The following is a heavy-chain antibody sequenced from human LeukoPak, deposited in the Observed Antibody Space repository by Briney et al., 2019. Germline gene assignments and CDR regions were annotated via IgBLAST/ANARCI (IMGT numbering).Heavy chain of an antibody. V-gene: IGHV3-30*18. CDR3: AKRRDRGSYYFDY. CDR2: ISDDGSKK. J-gene: IGHJ4*02. D-gene: IGHD1-26*01. Sequence: GGSLRLSCVASGFSFSLYGMLWVRQAPGKGLERVADISDDGSKKYYVDSVKGRFTISRDNSKNTLYLQMNSLRAEDTAVYYCAKRRDRGSYYFDYWGQGTLVTVSS. CDR1: GFSFSLYG.